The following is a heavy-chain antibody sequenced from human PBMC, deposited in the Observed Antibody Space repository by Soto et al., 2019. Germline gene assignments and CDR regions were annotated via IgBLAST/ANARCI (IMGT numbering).Heavy chain of an antibody. D-gene: IGHD3-3*01. V-gene: IGHV5-51*01. CDR2: ICPGDSDT. J-gene: IGHJ2*01. CDR3: ARQYYDFWSGSYTGSSYFDL. CDR1: GYTFTDYW. Sequence: PGESLKISCKGSGYTFTDYWIGWVRQMPGKGLGWMGIICPGDSDTKYSPSFQGHVTISVDESVNTAYLQWGSLKASDSAMYYCARQYYDFWSGSYTGSSYFDLWGRGTLVTVSS.